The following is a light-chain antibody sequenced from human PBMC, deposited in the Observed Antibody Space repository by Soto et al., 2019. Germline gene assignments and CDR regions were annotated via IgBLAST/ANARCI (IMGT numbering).Light chain of an antibody. CDR3: SSYTSSSPVV. CDR2: DVS. Sequence: QSALTQPASVSGSPGQSITISCTGTSSDVGGYNYVSWYQQHPGKAPKLMIYDVSHRPSGVSNRFSGSKSGNTASLTISGLQAEDEADYYCSSYTSSSPVVFGGGTKLTV. CDR1: SSDVGGYNY. J-gene: IGLJ2*01. V-gene: IGLV2-14*03.